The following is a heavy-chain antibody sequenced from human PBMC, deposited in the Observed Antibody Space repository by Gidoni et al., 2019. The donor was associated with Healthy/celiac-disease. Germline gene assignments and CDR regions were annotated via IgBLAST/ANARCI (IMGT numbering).Heavy chain of an antibody. V-gene: IGHV3-30-3*01. CDR3: ARDSQGTMIVVVIAELDY. D-gene: IGHD3-22*01. J-gene: IGHJ4*02. Sequence: QVQLVESGGGVVQPGRSLRLSCAASGFTFSSYAMHWVRQAPGKGLEWVAVISYYGSNKYYADSVKGRFTISRDNSKNTLYLQMNSLRAEDTAVYYCARDSQGTMIVVVIAELDYWGQGTLVTVSS. CDR1: GFTFSSYA. CDR2: ISYYGSNK.